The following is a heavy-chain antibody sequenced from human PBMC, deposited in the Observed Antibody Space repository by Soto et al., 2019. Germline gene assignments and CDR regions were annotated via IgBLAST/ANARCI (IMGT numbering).Heavy chain of an antibody. CDR3: SAGYSYGQSPYYFDY. J-gene: IGHJ4*02. D-gene: IGHD5-18*01. V-gene: IGHV3-11*01. CDR1: GFTFSDYY. Sequence: QVQLVESGGGLVKPGGSLRLSCAASGFTFSDYYMSWIRQAPGKGLEWVSYISSSGSTIYYADSVKGRFTISRDNAENYLYLQKNSLRAEDTAVYYCSAGYSYGQSPYYFDYWGQGTLVTVSS. CDR2: ISSSGSTI.